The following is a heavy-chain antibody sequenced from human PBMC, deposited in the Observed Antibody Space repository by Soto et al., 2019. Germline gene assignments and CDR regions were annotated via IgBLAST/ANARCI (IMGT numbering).Heavy chain of an antibody. D-gene: IGHD1-7*01. CDR2: ISAYNGNT. V-gene: IGHV1-18*04. CDR1: GYTFTSYG. Sequence: GASVKVSCKASGYTFTSYGISWVRQAPGQGLEWMGWISAYNGNTNYAQKLQGRVTMTTDTSTSTAYMELRSLRSDDTAVYYCARVPGTTQPDPFDIWGQGTMVTVSS. J-gene: IGHJ3*02. CDR3: ARVPGTTQPDPFDI.